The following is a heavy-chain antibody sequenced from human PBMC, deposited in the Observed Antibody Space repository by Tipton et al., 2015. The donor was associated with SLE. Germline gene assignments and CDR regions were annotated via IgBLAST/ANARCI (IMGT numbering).Heavy chain of an antibody. CDR3: ARDPYDSTWRNGWFDP. V-gene: IGHV4-38-2*02. CDR2: LYHRGST. J-gene: IGHJ5*02. D-gene: IGHD6-13*01. Sequence: TLSLTCAVSDYSITSGDYWGWIRQPPGKGLEWVGSLYHRGSTYYNPSLKSRVTISTDTSKNESYLKLTSVTATDTAVYLCARDPYDSTWRNGWFDPWGQGTLVTVSS. CDR1: DYSITSGDY.